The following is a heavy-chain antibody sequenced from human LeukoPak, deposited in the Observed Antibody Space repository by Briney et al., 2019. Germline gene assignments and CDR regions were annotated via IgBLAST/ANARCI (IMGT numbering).Heavy chain of an antibody. Sequence: ASVKVSCKASGGTFSSCAISWVRQAPGQGLEWMGGIIPIFGTANYAQKFQGRVTITTDESTSTAYMELSSLRSEDTAVYYCAREMPELEPNWFDPWGQGTLVTVSS. J-gene: IGHJ5*02. CDR2: IIPIFGTA. CDR3: AREMPELEPNWFDP. CDR1: GGTFSSCA. D-gene: IGHD1-1*01. V-gene: IGHV1-69*05.